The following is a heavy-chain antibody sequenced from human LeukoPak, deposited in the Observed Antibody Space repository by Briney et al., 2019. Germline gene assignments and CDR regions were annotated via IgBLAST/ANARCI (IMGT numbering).Heavy chain of an antibody. CDR2: ISSSSSYI. V-gene: IGHV3-21*01. Sequence: GGSLRLSFPALEFTFSSYSMNWVRQAPGKGLEWVSSISSSSSYIYYADSVKGRFTISRDNAKNSLYLQMNSLRAEDTAVYYCARDEAFDYWGQGTLVTVSS. J-gene: IGHJ4*02. CDR3: ARDEAFDY. CDR1: EFTFSSYS.